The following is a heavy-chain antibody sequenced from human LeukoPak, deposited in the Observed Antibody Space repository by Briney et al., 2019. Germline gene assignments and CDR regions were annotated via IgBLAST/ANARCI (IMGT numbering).Heavy chain of an antibody. CDR2: IIPIFGTP. Sequence: GASVKVSCKASGGTFSSYAISWVRQAPGQGLEWMGGIIPIFGTPNYAQKFQGRVTITADKSMSTAYMELSSLRAEDTALYYCARDHVIYGERGPFDYWGQGTLVTVSS. J-gene: IGHJ4*02. V-gene: IGHV1-69*06. CDR1: GGTFSSYA. CDR3: ARDHVIYGERGPFDY. D-gene: IGHD4-17*01.